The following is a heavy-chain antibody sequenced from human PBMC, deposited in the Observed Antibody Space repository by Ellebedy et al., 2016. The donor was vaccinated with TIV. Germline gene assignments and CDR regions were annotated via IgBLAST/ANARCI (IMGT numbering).Heavy chain of an antibody. V-gene: IGHV1-2*04. CDR2: INPNSGGT. CDR1: GYTFTSYY. J-gene: IGHJ6*02. D-gene: IGHD2-2*01. Sequence: ASVKVSCXASGYTFTSYYMHWVRQAPGQGLEWMGWINPNSGGTNYAQKFQGWVTMTRDTSISTAYMELSRLRSDDTAVYYCARWCSSTSCYFDGMDVWGQGTTVTVSS. CDR3: ARWCSSTSCYFDGMDV.